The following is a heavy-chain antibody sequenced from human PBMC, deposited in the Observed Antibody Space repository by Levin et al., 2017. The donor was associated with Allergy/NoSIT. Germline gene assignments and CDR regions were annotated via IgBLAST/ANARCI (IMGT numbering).Heavy chain of an antibody. V-gene: IGHV3-48*03. J-gene: IGHJ4*02. CDR1: GFTFSSYE. Sequence: GESLKISCAAAGFTFSSYEMNWVRRAPGKGMEWVSYISSTGSTIYSADSVKGRITIFRDNAKNSLYLHMNSLRAEDTAVYYCARPLGNFWSGYNYFDYWGQGTLVTVSS. CDR3: ARPLGNFWSGYNYFDY. CDR2: ISSTGSTI. D-gene: IGHD3-3*01.